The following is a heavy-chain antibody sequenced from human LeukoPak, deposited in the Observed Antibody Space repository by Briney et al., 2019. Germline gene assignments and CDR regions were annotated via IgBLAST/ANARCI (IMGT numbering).Heavy chain of an antibody. Sequence: PGGSLRLSCAASGFAFSNYVMHWVRQTPGKGLEWVAVIWYDGSNKYYADSVKGRFTISRDNSKNTLYLQTNSLRAEDTAVFYCAGTSEATYYSLSSGHYLGAFDIWGQGTMVTVSS. CDR3: AGTSEATYYSLSSGHYLGAFDI. CDR1: GFAFSNYV. CDR2: IWYDGSNK. D-gene: IGHD3-22*01. J-gene: IGHJ3*02. V-gene: IGHV3-33*01.